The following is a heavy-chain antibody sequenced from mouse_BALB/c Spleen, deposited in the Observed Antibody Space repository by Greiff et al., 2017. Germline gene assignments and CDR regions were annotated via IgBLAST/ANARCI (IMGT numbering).Heavy chain of an antibody. D-gene: IGHD2-3*01. V-gene: IGHV5-6-3*01. CDR2: INSNGGST. Sequence: DVMLVESGGGLVQPGGSLKLSCAASGFTFSSYGMSWVRQTPDKRLELVATINSNGGSTYYPDSVKGRFTISRDNAKNTLYLQMSSLKSEDTAMYYCAREGVYDGYLYWYFDVWGAGTTVTVSS. CDR1: GFTFSSYG. CDR3: AREGVYDGYLYWYFDV. J-gene: IGHJ1*01.